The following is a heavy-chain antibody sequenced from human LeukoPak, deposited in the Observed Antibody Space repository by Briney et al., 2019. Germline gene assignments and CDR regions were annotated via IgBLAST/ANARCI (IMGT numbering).Heavy chain of an antibody. D-gene: IGHD5-18*01. J-gene: IGHJ6*02. CDR3: ARADTAMPRGGPYYYGMDV. CDR1: GFTFSSYD. CDR2: IGTAGDT. V-gene: IGHV3-13*01. Sequence: GGSLRLSCAASGFTFSSYDMHWARQATGKGLEWVSAIGTAGDTYYPGSVKGRFTISRENAKNSLYLQMNSLRAGDTAVYYCARADTAMPRGGPYYYGMDVWGQGTTVTVSS.